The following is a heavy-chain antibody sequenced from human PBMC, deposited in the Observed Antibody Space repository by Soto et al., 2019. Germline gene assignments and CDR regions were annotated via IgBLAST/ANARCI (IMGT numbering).Heavy chain of an antibody. CDR1: GFTVSSNY. CDR3: ARDRGNYYDSSGYSVYYYGMDV. V-gene: IGHV3-53*02. CDR2: IYSGGST. D-gene: IGHD3-22*01. Sequence: EVQLVETGGGLIQPGGSLRLSCAASGFTVSSNYMSWVRQAPGKGLEWVSVIYSGGSTYYADSVKGRFTISRDNSKNTLYLQMNSLRAEDTAVYYCARDRGNYYDSSGYSVYYYGMDVWGQGTTVTVSS. J-gene: IGHJ6*02.